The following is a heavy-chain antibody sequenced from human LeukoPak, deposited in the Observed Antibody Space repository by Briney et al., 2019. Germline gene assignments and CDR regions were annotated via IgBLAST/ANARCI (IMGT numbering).Heavy chain of an antibody. V-gene: IGHV3-21*01. CDR1: GFTFSSYS. CDR3: ARDLRVATIITEYNWFDP. D-gene: IGHD5-12*01. J-gene: IGHJ5*02. CDR2: ISSSSSYI. Sequence: GGSLRLSCAASGFTFSSYSMNWVRQAPGKGLEWVSSISSSSSYIYYADSVKGRFTISRDNAKNSLYLQMNSLRAEDTAVYYCARDLRVATIITEYNWFDPWGQGTLVTVSS.